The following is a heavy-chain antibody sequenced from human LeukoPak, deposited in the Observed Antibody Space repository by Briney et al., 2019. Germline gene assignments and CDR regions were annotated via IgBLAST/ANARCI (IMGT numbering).Heavy chain of an antibody. Sequence: GGSLRLSCAGSGFTFSRFWMGWVRKAPGKGLEWVANIKPDGSEKNYGDSVRGRFTISRDNARNSLSLQMNGLRAEGTAVYYCARENYFDYWGQGTLVTVSS. J-gene: IGHJ4*02. V-gene: IGHV3-7*04. CDR2: IKPDGSEK. CDR3: ARENYFDY. CDR1: GFTFSRFW.